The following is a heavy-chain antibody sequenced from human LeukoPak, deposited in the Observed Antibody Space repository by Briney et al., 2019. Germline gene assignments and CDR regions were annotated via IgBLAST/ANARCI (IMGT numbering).Heavy chain of an antibody. Sequence: GESLKISCKGSGYSFTSYWISWVRQMPGKGLEWMGRIDPSDSYTNYSPSFQGHVTISADKSISTAYLQWSSLKASDTAMYYCARRRADRGVIITLMTFDIWGQGTMVTVSS. CDR2: IDPSDSYT. J-gene: IGHJ3*02. CDR3: ARRRADRGVIITLMTFDI. D-gene: IGHD3-10*01. V-gene: IGHV5-10-1*01. CDR1: GYSFTSYW.